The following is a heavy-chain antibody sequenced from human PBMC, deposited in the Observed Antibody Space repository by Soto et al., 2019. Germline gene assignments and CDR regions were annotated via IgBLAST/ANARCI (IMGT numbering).Heavy chain of an antibody. J-gene: IGHJ4*02. V-gene: IGHV1-69*12. Sequence: QVQLVQSGAEVKKPGSSVKVSCQASGGTLSSYAIRWVRQAPGQGLEWMGGIIPIFGPANYALKFQGRVTITADESPRTAYMELSRLRSEDTAVYDGARARDPFWKWLPFDYWGQGTLVTVSS. CDR3: ARARDPFWKWLPFDY. D-gene: IGHD3-3*02. CDR2: IIPIFGPA. CDR1: GGTLSSYA.